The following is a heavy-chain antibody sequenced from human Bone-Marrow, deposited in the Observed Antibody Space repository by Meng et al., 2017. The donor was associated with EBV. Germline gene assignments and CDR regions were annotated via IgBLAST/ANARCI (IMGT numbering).Heavy chain of an antibody. CDR2: INTKTGNP. CDR1: GYSFTTYG. Sequence: QVQLVQSGSELKKPXXSVKVSCKASGYSFTTYGLNWVRQAPGQGLEWMGGINTKTGNPTYAQGFTGRFDFSLDTSVSTAYLQINSLKPEDIAIYYCARDIGGRFDDWGQGTLGTVSS. CDR3: ARDIGGRFDD. J-gene: IGHJ5*02. V-gene: IGHV7-4-1*02. D-gene: IGHD2-15*01.